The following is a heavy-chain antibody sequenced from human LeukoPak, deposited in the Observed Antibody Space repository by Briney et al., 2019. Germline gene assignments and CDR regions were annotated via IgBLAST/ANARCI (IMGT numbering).Heavy chain of an antibody. CDR1: GFTFSTYA. Sequence: GGSLRLSCAASGFTFSTYAMSWVRQAPGKGLEWVSVIVESSSTTYFADSVKGRFTISRDNSKNTLYLQMNSLRAEDTAVYYCARDEVDYWGQGTLVTVSS. J-gene: IGHJ4*02. V-gene: IGHV3-23*01. CDR2: IVESSSTT. CDR3: ARDEVDY.